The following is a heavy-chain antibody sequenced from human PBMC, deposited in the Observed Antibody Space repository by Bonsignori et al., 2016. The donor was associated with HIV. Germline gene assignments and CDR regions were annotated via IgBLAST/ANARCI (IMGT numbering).Heavy chain of an antibody. V-gene: IGHV1-2*02. J-gene: IGHJ4*02. Sequence: WVRQAPGQGLEWMGWINPNSGGTNYAQKFQGRVTMTRDTSISTAYMELSRLRSDDTAVYYCARGGYTDNGYFDYWGQGTLVTVSS. CDR2: INPNSGGT. CDR3: ARGGYTDNGYFDY. D-gene: IGHD5-18*01.